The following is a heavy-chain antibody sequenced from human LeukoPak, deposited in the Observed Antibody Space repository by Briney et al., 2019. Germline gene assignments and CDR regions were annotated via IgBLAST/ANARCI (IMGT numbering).Heavy chain of an antibody. Sequence: ASVKVPCKASGYTFTSNGITWVRQAPGQGLEWMGWISTYNVNTNYAQKLQGRVTMTTDTSTSTAYMELRCLRSDDTAVYYCARDQYSDSKGWFDPWGQGTLVTVSS. CDR2: ISTYNVNT. CDR1: GYTFTSNG. CDR3: ARDQYSDSKGWFDP. V-gene: IGHV1-18*01. D-gene: IGHD3-22*01. J-gene: IGHJ5*02.